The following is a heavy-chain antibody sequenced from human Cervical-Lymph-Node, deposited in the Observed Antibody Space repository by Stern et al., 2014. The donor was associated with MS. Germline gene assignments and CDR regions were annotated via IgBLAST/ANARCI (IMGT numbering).Heavy chain of an antibody. CDR1: GFTFSVDF. CDR2: MSGSGAIV. CDR3: ATPAGSSIDY. D-gene: IGHD1-26*01. J-gene: IGHJ4*02. Sequence: VQLVESGGGLVRPGGSLRLSCEASGFTFSVDFMRWIRQAPGQGLEWISCMSGSGAIVWHADSVKGRFAISRDNAKKSLYLQMNSLRTEDTAVYYCATPAGSSIDYWGQGTPVTVSS. V-gene: IGHV3-11*01.